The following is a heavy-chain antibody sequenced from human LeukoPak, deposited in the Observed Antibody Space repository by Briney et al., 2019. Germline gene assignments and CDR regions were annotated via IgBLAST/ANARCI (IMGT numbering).Heavy chain of an antibody. CDR1: GDSFSSNRAS. CDR3: ARDPDSSYEWGPFDS. V-gene: IGHV6-1*01. J-gene: IGHJ5*01. D-gene: IGHD6-6*01. Sequence: SQTLSLTCAASGDSFSSNRASWNWIRQSPSGGLEWLGRTYYRSKWSNDYADSVRSRITISPDPSKNEFSLQLNSVTPEDTAVYYCARDPDSSYEWGPFDSWGQGTLVTVSS. CDR2: TYYRSKWSN.